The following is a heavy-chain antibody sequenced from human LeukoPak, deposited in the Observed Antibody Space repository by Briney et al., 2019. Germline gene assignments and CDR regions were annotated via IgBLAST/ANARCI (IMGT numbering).Heavy chain of an antibody. CDR2: ISYDGSNK. J-gene: IGHJ4*02. CDR1: GFTFSSFA. CDR3: ARAGSHWHYVY. Sequence: GRSLRLSCAASGFTFSSFAMHWVRQAPGKGLEWVALISYDGSNKYYADSVKGRFTISRDNSKNTLYLQMNSLRAEDTAVYYCARAGSHWHYVYWGQGTVVTVSS. D-gene: IGHD3-10*01. V-gene: IGHV3-30*04.